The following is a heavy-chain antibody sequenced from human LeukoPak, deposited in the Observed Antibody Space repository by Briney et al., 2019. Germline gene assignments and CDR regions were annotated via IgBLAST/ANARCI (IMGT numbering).Heavy chain of an antibody. CDR2: IYTSGCT. CDR1: GGSISSGDYY. CDR3: ARDQSSSWTRAFDI. Sequence: PSETLSLTCTVSGGSISSGDYYWSWIRQPAGKGLEWIGRIYTSGCTNYNPSLKSRVTMSVDTSKNQFSLKLSSVTAADTAVYYCARDQSSSWTRAFDIWGQGTMVTVSS. D-gene: IGHD6-13*01. V-gene: IGHV4-61*02. J-gene: IGHJ3*02.